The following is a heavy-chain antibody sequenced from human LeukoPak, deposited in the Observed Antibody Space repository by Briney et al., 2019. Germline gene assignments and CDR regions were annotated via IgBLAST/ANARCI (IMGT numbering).Heavy chain of an antibody. CDR1: GFTSSNYA. V-gene: IGHV3-23*01. CDR2: IYGDIT. J-gene: IGHJ4*02. CDR3: ARGPVVPVATYFFDS. D-gene: IGHD2-2*01. Sequence: TGGSLRLSCAGSGFTSSNYAMVWVRQAPGKGLDWVSGIYGDITFDADSVKGRFSISRDNSKNMLYVQMNNLSPEDTAVYYCARGPVVPVATYFFDSWGQGALVIVSS.